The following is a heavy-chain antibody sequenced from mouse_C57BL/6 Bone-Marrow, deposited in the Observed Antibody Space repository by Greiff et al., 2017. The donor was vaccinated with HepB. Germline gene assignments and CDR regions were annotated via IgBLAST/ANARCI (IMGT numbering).Heavy chain of an antibody. D-gene: IGHD2-5*01. V-gene: IGHV5-4*03. CDR3: ARFYYSNYGGAMDY. J-gene: IGHJ4*01. Sequence: DVMLVESGGGLVKPGGSLKLSCAASGFTFSSYAMSWVRQTPEKRLEWVATISDGGSYTYYPDNVKGRFTISRDNAKNNLYLQMSHLKSEDTAMYYCARFYYSNYGGAMDYWGQGTSVTVSS. CDR1: GFTFSSYA. CDR2: ISDGGSYT.